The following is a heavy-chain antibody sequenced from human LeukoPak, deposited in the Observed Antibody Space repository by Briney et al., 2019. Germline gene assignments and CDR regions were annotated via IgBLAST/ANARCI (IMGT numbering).Heavy chain of an antibody. CDR2: IYYSGST. CDR1: GGSISSYY. CDR3: ARCRGYSYGELDY. D-gene: IGHD5-18*01. Sequence: SETLSLTCTVSGGSISSYYWSWIRQPPGKGLEWIGYIYYSGSTNYNPSLKSRVTIPVDTSKNQFSLKLSSVTAADTAVYYCARCRGYSYGELDYWGQGTLVTVSS. J-gene: IGHJ4*02. V-gene: IGHV4-59*01.